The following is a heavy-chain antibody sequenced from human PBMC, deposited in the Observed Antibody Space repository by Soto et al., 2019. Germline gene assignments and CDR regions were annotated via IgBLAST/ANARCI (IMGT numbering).Heavy chain of an antibody. V-gene: IGHV3-15*01. J-gene: IGHJ4*02. CDR1: GFTFSNAW. CDR2: IKSKTDGGTT. CDR3: TTDSSYYDILTGYYPPQYYFDY. D-gene: IGHD3-9*01. Sequence: GSLRLSCAASGFTFSNAWMSWVRQAPGKGLEWVGRIKSKTDGGTTDYAAPVKGRFTISRDDSKNTLYLQMNSLKTEDTAVYYCTTDSSYYDILTGYYPPQYYFDYWGQGTLVTVS.